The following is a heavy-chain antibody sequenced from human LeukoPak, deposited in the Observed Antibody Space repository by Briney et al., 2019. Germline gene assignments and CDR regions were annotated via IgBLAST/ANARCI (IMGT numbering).Heavy chain of an antibody. CDR1: GFTFSHYA. CDR2: ISSDGSDK. CDR3: AREGHYDILTGYSPVEYYYYFMDV. Sequence: GGSLRLSCAASGFTFSHYAIHWVRQAPGKGLEWVGVISSDGSDKYHADSVKGRFTISRDNSKNTLYLQMNSLRPEDTAAYYCAREGHYDILTGYSPVEYYYYFMDVWGKGTTVTVSS. V-gene: IGHV3-30*04. J-gene: IGHJ6*03. D-gene: IGHD3-9*01.